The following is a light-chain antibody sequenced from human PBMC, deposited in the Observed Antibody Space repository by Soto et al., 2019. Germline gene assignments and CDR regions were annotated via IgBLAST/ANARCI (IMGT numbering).Light chain of an antibody. CDR1: RNDIGAYEF. V-gene: IGLV2-8*01. CDR2: EVV. J-gene: IGLJ1*01. CDR3: KSYAGSNTYV. Sequence: QSVLTQPPSASGSPGQSVTISCTGTRNDIGAYEFVSWYQHHPGKAPKLIIYEVVQRPSGVPDRFSGSKSGNTASLTVSGLQAADEADYYCKSYAGSNTYVFGTGTKVP.